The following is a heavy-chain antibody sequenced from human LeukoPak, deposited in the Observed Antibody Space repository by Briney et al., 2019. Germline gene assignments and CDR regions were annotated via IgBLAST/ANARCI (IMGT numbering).Heavy chain of an antibody. CDR1: GGSIGSYY. D-gene: IGHD5-24*01. CDR3: ARGVRWLQLSYFDY. J-gene: IGHJ4*02. CDR2: IYYSGST. V-gene: IGHV4-31*11. Sequence: PSETLSLTCAVSGGSIGSYYWSWIRQHPGKGLEWIGYIYYSGSTYYNPSLKSRVTISVDTSKNQFSLKLSSVTAADTAVYYCARGVRWLQLSYFDYWGQGTLVTVSS.